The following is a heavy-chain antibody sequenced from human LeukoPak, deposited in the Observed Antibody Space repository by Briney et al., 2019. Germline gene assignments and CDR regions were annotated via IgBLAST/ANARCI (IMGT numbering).Heavy chain of an antibody. CDR1: GGTFSSYA. CDR3: ARDPRYYYDSSGYYGY. V-gene: IGHV1-69*04. J-gene: IGHJ4*02. D-gene: IGHD3-22*01. Sequence: ASVKVSCKASGGTFSSYAISWVRQAPGQGLEWMGRIIPILGIANYAQKFQGRVTITADKSTSTAYMELSSLRSEDTAVYYCARDPRYYYDSSGYYGYWGQGTLVTVSS. CDR2: IIPILGIA.